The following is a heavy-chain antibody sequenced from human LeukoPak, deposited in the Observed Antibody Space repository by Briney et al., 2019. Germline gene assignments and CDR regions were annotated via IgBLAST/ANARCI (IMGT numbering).Heavy chain of an antibody. CDR2: ISWNSGSI. V-gene: IGHV3-9*01. CDR3: AKGLVGTTTFMDY. CDR1: GFTFDDCT. D-gene: IGHD1-26*01. Sequence: GGSLRLSCAASGFTFDDCTMPWVRQAPGKGLEWVSSISWNSGSIAYADSVKGRFTISRDNAKNSVFMQMNSLTAEDTALYYCAKGLVGTTTFMDYWGQGTLVTVSS. J-gene: IGHJ4*02.